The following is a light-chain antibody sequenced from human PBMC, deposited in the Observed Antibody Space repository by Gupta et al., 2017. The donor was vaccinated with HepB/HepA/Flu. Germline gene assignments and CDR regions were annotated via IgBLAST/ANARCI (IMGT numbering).Light chain of an antibody. CDR1: QSVSSN. CDR3: QQYNNWPLT. Sequence: EIVMTQSPVTLYVSPGERATLSCRASQSVSSNLAWYQQKPGQAPRLLSYGASTRATGIPARFSGSGSGTEFTLTISSLQSEDFAVYYCQQYNNWPLTFGQGTKVEIK. J-gene: IGKJ1*01. CDR2: GAS. V-gene: IGKV3-15*01.